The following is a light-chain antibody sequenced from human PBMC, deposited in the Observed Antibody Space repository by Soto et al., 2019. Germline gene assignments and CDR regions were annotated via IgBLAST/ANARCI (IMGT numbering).Light chain of an antibody. J-gene: IGKJ4*01. Sequence: EIVLTQSPATLSLSPGESATLSCRASQSFTAFLAWYQQKPGQAPRLLIYDASNRATGVPARFSGSGSGTDFTLTLCSLEPEDSAVYYRQLRSGWRPLTFGGGTKVAIK. CDR1: QSFTAF. V-gene: IGKV3-11*01. CDR3: QLRSGWRPLT. CDR2: DAS.